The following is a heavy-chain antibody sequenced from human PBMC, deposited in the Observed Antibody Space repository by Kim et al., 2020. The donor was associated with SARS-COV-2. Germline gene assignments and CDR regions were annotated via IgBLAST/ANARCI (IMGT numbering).Heavy chain of an antibody. V-gene: IGHV4-38-2*01. Sequence: SETLSLTCAVSGYSISSGYYWGWIRQPPGKGLEWIGSIHHSGSTYYNPSLKSRVIISIDTSKNQFSLRLNSVTAADTAVYYCTNKYYYDTSGYYYADWWGQGTLVTVSS. CDR2: IHHSGST. D-gene: IGHD3-22*01. CDR3: TNKYYYDTSGYYYADW. J-gene: IGHJ4*02. CDR1: GYSISSGYY.